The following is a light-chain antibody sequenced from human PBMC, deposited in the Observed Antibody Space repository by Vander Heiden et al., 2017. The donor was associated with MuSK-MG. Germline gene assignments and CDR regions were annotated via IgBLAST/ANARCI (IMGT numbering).Light chain of an antibody. Sequence: QSALTQPASVSGSPGPSITISCTGTSSDVGSYNLVSWYQQHPGKAPKLMIYDVNIRPSGVSDRFSASKSGNTASLTISGLQAEDEADYYCASYTSTTVRVFGGGTKLAVL. CDR3: ASYTSTTVRV. CDR1: SSDVGSYNL. CDR2: DVN. J-gene: IGLJ3*02. V-gene: IGLV2-14*02.